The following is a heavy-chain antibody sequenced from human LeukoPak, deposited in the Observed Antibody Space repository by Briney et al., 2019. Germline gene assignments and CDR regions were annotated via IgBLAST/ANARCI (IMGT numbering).Heavy chain of an antibody. V-gene: IGHV1-18*01. Sequence: ASVKVSCKASGGTFSSYAISWARQAPGQGLEWMGWISAYNGNTNYAQKLQGRVTMTTDTSTSTAYMELRSLRSDDTAVYYCASQRRVTIFGVVISPGSWDYYGMDVWGQGTTVTVSS. CDR2: ISAYNGNT. J-gene: IGHJ6*02. CDR3: ASQRRVTIFGVVISPGSWDYYGMDV. CDR1: GGTFSSYA. D-gene: IGHD3-3*01.